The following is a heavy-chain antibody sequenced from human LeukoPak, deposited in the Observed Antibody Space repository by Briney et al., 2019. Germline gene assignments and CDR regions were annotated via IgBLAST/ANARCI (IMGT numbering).Heavy chain of an antibody. CDR1: GGSISSYY. V-gene: IGHV4-59*08. CDR2: IFYSGTT. D-gene: IGHD3-9*01. J-gene: IGHJ5*02. Sequence: SETLSLTCTVSGGSISSYYWSWIRQPPGKGLEWIGFIFYSGTTNYNPSLKSRVTISVDTSKNQFSLKLSSVTAADTAVYYCARAHADYDILTGYSPPNWFDPWGQGTLVTVSS. CDR3: ARAHADYDILTGYSPPNWFDP.